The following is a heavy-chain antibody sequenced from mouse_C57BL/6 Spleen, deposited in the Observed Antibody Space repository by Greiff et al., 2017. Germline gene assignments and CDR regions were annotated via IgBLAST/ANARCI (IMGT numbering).Heavy chain of an antibody. J-gene: IGHJ3*01. V-gene: IGHV5-6*02. CDR2: ISSGGSYT. CDR3: ARPLYDYDRFAY. Sequence: EVKLVESGGDLVKPGGSLKLSCAASGFTFSSYGMSWVRQTPDKRLEWVATISSGGSYTYYPYSVKGRFTISRDNAKNTLYLQMSSLKSEDTAMYYCARPLYDYDRFAYWGQGTLVTVSA. CDR1: GFTFSSYG. D-gene: IGHD2-4*01.